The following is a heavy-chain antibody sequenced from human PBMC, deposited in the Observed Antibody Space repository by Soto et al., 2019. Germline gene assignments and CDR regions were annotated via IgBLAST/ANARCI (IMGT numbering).Heavy chain of an antibody. CDR3: AALRHLRNDFWSGYLLGFGYYYYGMDV. CDR2: IVVGSGNT. CDR1: GFTFTSSA. Sequence: ASVKVSCKASGFTFTSSAVQWVRQARGQRLEWIGWIVVGSGNTNYAQKFQERVTITRDMSTSTAYMELSSLRSEDTALYYCAALRHLRNDFWSGYLLGFGYYYYGMDVWGQGTTVTVSS. V-gene: IGHV1-58*01. D-gene: IGHD3-3*01. J-gene: IGHJ6*02.